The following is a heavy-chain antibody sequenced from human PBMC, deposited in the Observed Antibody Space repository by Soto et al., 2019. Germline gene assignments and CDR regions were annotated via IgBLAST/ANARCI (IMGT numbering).Heavy chain of an antibody. V-gene: IGHV1-46*01. CDR1: GYTFTSYY. CDR3: AREWVDCSSTSCYPPYYCYGMDV. D-gene: IGHD2-2*01. Sequence: ASVKVSCKASGYTFTSYYMHWVRQAPGQGLEWMGIINPSGGSTSYAQKFQGRVTMTRDTSTSTVYMELSSLRSEDTAVYYCAREWVDCSSTSCYPPYYCYGMDVWGQGTTVTVSS. J-gene: IGHJ6*02. CDR2: INPSGGST.